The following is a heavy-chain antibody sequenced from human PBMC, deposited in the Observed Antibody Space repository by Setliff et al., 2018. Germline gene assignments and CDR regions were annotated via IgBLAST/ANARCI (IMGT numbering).Heavy chain of an antibody. V-gene: IGHV4-61*02. CDR2: IYTSGAT. Sequence: SETLSLTCTVSGASLRSGSYYWSWIRQPAGKGLEWIGRIYTSGATTYSPSLKSRVSISADTSKNLLSLTLKSVTAADTAVYYCAKEHVVISYVSKTHQHYGMDVWGQGTTVTV. CDR3: AKEHVVISYVSKTHQHYGMDV. J-gene: IGHJ6*02. D-gene: IGHD2-21*01. CDR1: GASLRSGSYY.